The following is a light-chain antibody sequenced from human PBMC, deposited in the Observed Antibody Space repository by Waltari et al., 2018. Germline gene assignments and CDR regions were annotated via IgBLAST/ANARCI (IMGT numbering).Light chain of an antibody. CDR3: SSYTDSRTWV. J-gene: IGLJ3*02. Sequence: QSALTQPASVSGSPGQSITISCTGTISDIVAYNLFSWYKQHPGEAPKLIIFVVSDRPSGVSNRFSGSKSGNRASLTISGLQAEDEADYYCSSYTDSRTWVFGGGTRLTVL. CDR2: VVS. CDR1: ISDIVAYNL. V-gene: IGLV2-14*01.